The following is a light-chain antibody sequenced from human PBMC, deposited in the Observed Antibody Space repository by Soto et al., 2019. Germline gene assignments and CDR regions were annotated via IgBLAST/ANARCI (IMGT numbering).Light chain of an antibody. CDR3: HQYNDWPPYT. V-gene: IGKV3-15*01. CDR1: QSVRSN. CDR2: GAS. J-gene: IGKJ2*01. Sequence: ETVLTQSPATLSVSPGERATLSCRASQSVRSNLAWYQQKPGQAPRLLIYGASTRATGIPARFSGSGSGTEFTLTISSLQSEDFALYYCHQYNDWPPYTFGQGTKLEIK.